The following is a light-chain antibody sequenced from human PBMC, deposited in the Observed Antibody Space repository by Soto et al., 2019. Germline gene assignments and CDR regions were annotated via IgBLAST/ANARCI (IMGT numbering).Light chain of an antibody. CDR1: QSVSSSY. V-gene: IGKV3-20*01. CDR2: GAS. Sequence: EIVLTQYPCTLSLSPGERATLSCRASQSVSSSYLAWYQQKPGQAPRLLIYGASSRATGMPDRFSGSGSGTDFTLTISRLEPEDFAVYYSQQYRSSPRTFGQGTRLEIK. J-gene: IGKJ5*01. CDR3: QQYRSSPRT.